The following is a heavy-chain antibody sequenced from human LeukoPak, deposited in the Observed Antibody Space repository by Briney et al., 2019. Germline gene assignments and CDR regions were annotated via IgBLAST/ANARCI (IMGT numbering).Heavy chain of an antibody. J-gene: IGHJ4*02. Sequence: SLRLSCAASGFTFSSYGMSWVRQAPGKGLEWVSAISGSGGSTYYADSVKGRVTISRDNSKNTLYLQMNSLRAEDTAVYYCAKDHLVVVPADWGQGTLVTVSS. D-gene: IGHD2-2*01. CDR1: GFTFSSYG. V-gene: IGHV3-23*01. CDR3: AKDHLVVVPAD. CDR2: ISGSGGST.